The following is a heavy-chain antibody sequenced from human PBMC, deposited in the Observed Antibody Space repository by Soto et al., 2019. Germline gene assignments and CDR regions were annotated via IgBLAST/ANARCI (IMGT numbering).Heavy chain of an antibody. Sequence: QLVESGGGLVQPGRSLRLSCVASGFRFDEYAIHWVRQAPGKGLEWVSGISWDSGSINYAGSVRGRFTVSRDNAKNSLYLHMTSLRCEHTAFYYCAKIVTRHSLIPVFDQWGQGALVSVSS. CDR3: AKIVTRHSLIPVFDQ. CDR2: ISWDSGSI. CDR1: GFRFDEYA. V-gene: IGHV3-9*01. D-gene: IGHD2-21*01. J-gene: IGHJ4*02.